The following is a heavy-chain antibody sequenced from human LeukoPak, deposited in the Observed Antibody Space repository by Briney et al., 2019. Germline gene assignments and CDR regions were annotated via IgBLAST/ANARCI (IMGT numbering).Heavy chain of an antibody. D-gene: IGHD5-18*01. CDR3: ARGWRIQLWLKFSWFDP. Sequence: KPSETLSLTCAVYGGSSSGYYWSWIRQPPGKGLEWIGEINHSGSTNYNPSLKSRVTISVDTSKNQFSLKLSSVTAADTAVYYCARGWRIQLWLKFSWFDPWGQGTLVTVSS. CDR2: INHSGST. V-gene: IGHV4-34*01. CDR1: GGSSSGYY. J-gene: IGHJ5*02.